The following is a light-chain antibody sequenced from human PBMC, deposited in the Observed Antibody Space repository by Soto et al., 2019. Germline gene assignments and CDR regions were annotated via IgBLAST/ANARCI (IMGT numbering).Light chain of an antibody. CDR3: GSITSSTTSV. CDR2: EVT. V-gene: IGLV2-14*01. CDR1: SSDVGGYNY. J-gene: IGLJ1*01. Sequence: SALTQPASVSGSPGQSITISCTGSSSDVGGYNYVSWYQHHPGKAPKLMIYEVTNRPSGVSDRFSGSKSGNTASLTISGLQTEDEADYYCGSITSSTTSVFGTGTKVTVL.